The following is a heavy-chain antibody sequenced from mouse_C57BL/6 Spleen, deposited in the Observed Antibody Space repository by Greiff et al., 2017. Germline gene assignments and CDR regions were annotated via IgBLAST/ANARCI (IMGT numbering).Heavy chain of an antibody. J-gene: IGHJ2*01. V-gene: IGHV1-19*01. D-gene: IGHD2-3*01. Sequence: EVQLQQSGPVLVKPGASVKMSCKASGYTITDYYMNWVKQSHGQSLEWIGVINPNNGGTSYNQKFKGKATLTVDKSSSTAYMELNSLTSEDSAVXYCARDDDYYSWDYWGQGTTLTVSS. CDR2: INPNNGGT. CDR1: GYTITDYY. CDR3: ARDDDYYSWDY.